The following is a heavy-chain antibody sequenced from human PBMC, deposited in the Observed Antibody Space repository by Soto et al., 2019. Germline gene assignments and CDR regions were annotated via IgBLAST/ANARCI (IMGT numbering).Heavy chain of an antibody. CDR2: IIPILGIA. J-gene: IGHJ4*02. Sequence: QVQLVQSGAEVKKPGSSVKVSCKASGGTFSSYTISWVRQAPGQGLEWMGRIIPILGIANYAQKFQGRVTITADKSTSTAYMELSSLRSEDTAVYYCARDSGYCSGGSCQIKGPIDYWGQGTLVTVSS. D-gene: IGHD2-15*01. CDR1: GGTFSSYT. V-gene: IGHV1-69*08. CDR3: ARDSGYCSGGSCQIKGPIDY.